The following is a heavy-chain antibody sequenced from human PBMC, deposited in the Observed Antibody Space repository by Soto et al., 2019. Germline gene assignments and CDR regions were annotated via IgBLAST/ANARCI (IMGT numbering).Heavy chain of an antibody. CDR2: IWYDGSNK. CDR3: AREGIAVAGTPGRYMDV. CDR1: GFTFSSYG. Sequence: PGGSLRLSCAASGFTFSSYGMHWVRQAPGKGLEWVAVIWYDGSNKYYADSVKGRFTISRDNSKNTLYLQMNSLRAEDTAVYYCAREGIAVAGTPGRYMDVWGKGTTVTVSS. J-gene: IGHJ6*03. V-gene: IGHV3-33*01. D-gene: IGHD6-19*01.